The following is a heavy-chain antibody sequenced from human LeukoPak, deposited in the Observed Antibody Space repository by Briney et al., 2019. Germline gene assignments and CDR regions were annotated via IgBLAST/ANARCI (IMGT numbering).Heavy chain of an antibody. D-gene: IGHD6-19*01. J-gene: IGHJ4*02. Sequence: GGSLRLSCAASRFTFSSYAMSWVRQAPGKGLEWVSAISGSGGSTYYADSVKGRFTISRDNSKNTLYLQMNSLRAEDTAVYYCAKDFATGYSSGWYVYWGRGTLVTVSS. CDR3: AKDFATGYSSGWYVY. CDR2: ISGSGGST. CDR1: RFTFSSYA. V-gene: IGHV3-23*01.